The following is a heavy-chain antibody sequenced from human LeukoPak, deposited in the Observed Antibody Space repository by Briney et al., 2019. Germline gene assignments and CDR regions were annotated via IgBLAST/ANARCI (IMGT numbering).Heavy chain of an antibody. V-gene: IGHV3-30*18. CDR1: GFTFSSYG. CDR3: AKETYSTSWQLDS. CDR2: ISYDGSNK. D-gene: IGHD6-19*01. Sequence: GGSLRLSCTASGFTFSSYGMHWVRQAPGKGLEWLAVISYDGSNKYYTDSVEGRFTISRDNSKNTLYLQMTSLRAEDTAVYYCAKETYSTSWQLDSWGQGTLVTVSS. J-gene: IGHJ4*02.